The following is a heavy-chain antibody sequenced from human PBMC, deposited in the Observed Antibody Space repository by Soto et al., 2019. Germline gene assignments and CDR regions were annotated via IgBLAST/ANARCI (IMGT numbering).Heavy chain of an antibody. J-gene: IGHJ6*03. Sequence: GGSLRLSCAASGFPFSNFGMHWVRHTPGKGLEWVGVIWYDGSTKLYADSVKGRFTISRENSENMVYLQMSSLRVEDTAVYYCARASGSGPVHYYYMDVWGKGTTVTVSS. CDR2: IWYDGSTK. V-gene: IGHV3-33*01. CDR1: GFPFSNFG. CDR3: ARASGSGPVHYYYMDV. D-gene: IGHD3-10*01.